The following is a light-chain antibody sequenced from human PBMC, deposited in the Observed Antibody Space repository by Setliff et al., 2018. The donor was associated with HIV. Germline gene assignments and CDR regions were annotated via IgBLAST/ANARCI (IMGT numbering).Light chain of an antibody. CDR1: SSDAGGFNY. CDR2: DVS. CDR3: SSYTSSSTLI. Sequence: QSVLTQPASVSGSPGQSITISCTGTSSDAGGFNYVSWYQPHPGKAPRLMIYDVSKRPSGVSNRFAGSKSGNTASLTISGLQAEDEADYYCSSYTSSSTLIVGTGTKVTVL. J-gene: IGLJ1*01. V-gene: IGLV2-14*03.